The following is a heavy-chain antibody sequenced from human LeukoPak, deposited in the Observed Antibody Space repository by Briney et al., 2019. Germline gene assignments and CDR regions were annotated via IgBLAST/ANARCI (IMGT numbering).Heavy chain of an antibody. D-gene: IGHD1-26*01. Sequence: GGSLRLSCAASGFTFSDFAMSWVRLAPGKGLEWVSSIEKNAGGAYYADSVKGRFTVSRDNSKSTLYLQMSSLRVEDTALYYCAKQEGALIENWCFDHWGLGTLVTVSS. CDR2: IEKNAGGA. V-gene: IGHV3-23*01. J-gene: IGHJ4*02. CDR1: GFTFSDFA. CDR3: AKQEGALIENWCFDH.